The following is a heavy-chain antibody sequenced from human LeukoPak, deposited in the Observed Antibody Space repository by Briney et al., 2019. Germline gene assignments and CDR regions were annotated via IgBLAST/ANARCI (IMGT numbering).Heavy chain of an antibody. CDR3: AKEGYSHTSTDFDN. J-gene: IGHJ4*02. V-gene: IGHV3-43*02. D-gene: IGHD2-15*01. CDR1: GFTFDDSA. CDR2: ISGDGVST. Sequence: GRSHRLSCAASGFTFDDSAMHWVRQAPGHRLEWVSLISGDGVSTFYVDSVKGRFTISRDNNKNPLSMQMDSLTTEDTALYYCAKEGYSHTSTDFDNWGQGIMVTDSS.